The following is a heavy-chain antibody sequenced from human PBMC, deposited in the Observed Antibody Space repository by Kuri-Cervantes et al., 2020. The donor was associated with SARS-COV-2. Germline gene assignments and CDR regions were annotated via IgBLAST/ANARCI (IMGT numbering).Heavy chain of an antibody. CDR1: GFTFSSYS. CDR3: AREAPCRIVGAICYGMDV. CDR2: ISSSSSTI. J-gene: IGHJ6*02. D-gene: IGHD1-26*01. Sequence: GESLKISCAASGFTFSSYSMNRVRQAPGKGLEWVSYISSSSSTIYYADSVKGRFTISRDNAKNSLYLQMNSLRDEDTAVYYCAREAPCRIVGAICYGMDVWGQGTTVTVSS. V-gene: IGHV3-48*02.